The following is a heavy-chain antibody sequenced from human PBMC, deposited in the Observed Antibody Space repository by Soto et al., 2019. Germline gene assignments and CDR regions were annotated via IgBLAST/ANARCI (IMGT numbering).Heavy chain of an antibody. CDR3: AREIFGVVIRVDY. CDR1: GDSVSSNSAV. CDR2: TYYRSNCYN. Sequence: SQTLSLTCAISGDSVSSNSAVWNWIRQSPSRGLEWLGRTYYRSNCYNDYAVSVKSRITINPDTSKNQFSLQLNSLTPVDAAVFYCAREIFGVVIRVDYWGQGTLVTVSS. V-gene: IGHV6-1*01. D-gene: IGHD3-3*01. J-gene: IGHJ4*02.